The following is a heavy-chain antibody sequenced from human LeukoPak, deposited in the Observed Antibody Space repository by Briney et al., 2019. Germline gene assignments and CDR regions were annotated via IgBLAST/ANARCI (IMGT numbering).Heavy chain of an antibody. D-gene: IGHD1-1*01. CDR2: ISWNSGSI. Sequence: PGGSLRLSCAASGFTFDDYAMHWVRQAPGKGLEWVSGISWNSGSIGYADSVKGRFTISRDNAKNSLYLQMDSLRAEDTALYYCAATGRDMHFDIWGQGTMVTVSS. CDR3: AATGRDMHFDI. J-gene: IGHJ3*02. CDR1: GFTFDDYA. V-gene: IGHV3-9*01.